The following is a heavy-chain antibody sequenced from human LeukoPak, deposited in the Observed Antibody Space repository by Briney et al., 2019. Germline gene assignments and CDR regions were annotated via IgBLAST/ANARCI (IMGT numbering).Heavy chain of an antibody. CDR1: GGSITSSDYD. D-gene: IGHD3-22*01. Sequence: SETLSLTYTVSGGSITSSDYDWGWIRQPPGKGLEWIGSISYSGSTSYNSSLKSRVTVSLDTSKNQFSLKLSSVTAADTAVYYCARGYYDTSGYYFNDYWGQGTLVTVSS. CDR3: ARGYYDTSGYYFNDY. V-gene: IGHV4-39*07. CDR2: ISYSGST. J-gene: IGHJ4*02.